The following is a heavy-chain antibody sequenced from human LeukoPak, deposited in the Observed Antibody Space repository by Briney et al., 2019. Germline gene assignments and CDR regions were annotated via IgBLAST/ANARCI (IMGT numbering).Heavy chain of an antibody. CDR1: GFTVSSNY. D-gene: IGHD4-17*01. CDR3: AKDPDGDYDWFDP. J-gene: IGHJ5*02. Sequence: PGGSLRLSCAASGFTVSSNYINWVRQAPGKGLEWVSVIYSGGSTYYADFVKGRFTISRDNSKNTLYLQMNSLRAEDTAVYYCAKDPDGDYDWFDPWGQGTLVTVSS. V-gene: IGHV3-66*01. CDR2: IYSGGST.